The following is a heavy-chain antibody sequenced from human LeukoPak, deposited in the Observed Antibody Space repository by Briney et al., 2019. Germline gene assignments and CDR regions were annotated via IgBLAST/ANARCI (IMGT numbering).Heavy chain of an antibody. Sequence: SETLSLTCTVSGGSISSNYWSWIRQPAGKGLEWIGRIYTSGSTNYSPSLKSRVTLSVDTPRNKFSLRLSSVTAADTAVYYCARDGRQYASSWYFDLWGQGTLVIVSS. CDR3: ARDGRQYASSWYFDL. CDR1: GGSISSNY. J-gene: IGHJ4*02. D-gene: IGHD6-13*01. CDR2: IYTSGST. V-gene: IGHV4-4*07.